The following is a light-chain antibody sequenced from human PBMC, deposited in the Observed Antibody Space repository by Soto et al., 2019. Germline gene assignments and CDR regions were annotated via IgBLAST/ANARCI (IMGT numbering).Light chain of an antibody. Sequence: DIQMTQSPSSLSASVGDRVTITCRASESISSYLTCYQQKTGKAPKLLIYAASSVQSGVPSRFSGSGSGTDITSSISPLQPEDFATYYCRQGYRTPTYGQGNKVDIK. CDR1: ESISSY. CDR3: RQGYRTPT. CDR2: AAS. J-gene: IGKJ1*01. V-gene: IGKV1-39*01.